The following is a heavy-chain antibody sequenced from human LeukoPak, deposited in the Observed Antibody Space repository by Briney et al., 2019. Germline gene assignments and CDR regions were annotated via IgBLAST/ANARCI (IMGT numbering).Heavy chain of an antibody. J-gene: IGHJ5*02. CDR2: INHSGST. CDR1: GGSFSGHY. D-gene: IGHD4-11*01. CDR3: ARTPYSNYAWFDP. V-gene: IGHV4-34*01. Sequence: SETLSLTCAVYGGSFSGHYWSWIRQPPGKGLEWIGEINHSGSTNYNPSLKSRVTISEDTSKNQFSLELSSVTAADTAVYYCARTPYSNYAWFDPWGQGTLVTVSS.